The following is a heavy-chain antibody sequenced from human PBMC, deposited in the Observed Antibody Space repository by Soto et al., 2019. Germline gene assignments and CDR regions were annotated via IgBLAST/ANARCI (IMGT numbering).Heavy chain of an antibody. CDR2: INAGNGNT. Sequence: QVQLVQSGAEVKKPGASVKVSCKASGYTFTSYAMHWVRQAPGQRLEWMGWINAGNGNTKYSQKFQGRVTITRDTSASTAYMELSRLRSEDTAVYYCARDQDSCSWDYYFDYWGQGTLVTVSS. D-gene: IGHD6-13*01. CDR3: ARDQDSCSWDYYFDY. CDR1: GYTFTSYA. J-gene: IGHJ4*02. V-gene: IGHV1-3*01.